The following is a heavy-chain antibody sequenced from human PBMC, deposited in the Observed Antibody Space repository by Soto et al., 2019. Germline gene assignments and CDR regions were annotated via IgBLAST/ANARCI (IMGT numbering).Heavy chain of an antibody. J-gene: IGHJ4*02. Sequence: GASVKVSWKASGDTFTDYYIHWVRQAPGQGLEWMGTVNPSGGHTTYAQHFLGRVTMTRDTSTGTLYMELTSLTSDDTAIYYCARGGHVVVVTAALDYWGQGTLVTVSS. D-gene: IGHD2-21*02. CDR2: VNPSGGHT. CDR3: ARGGHVVVVTAALDY. V-gene: IGHV1-46*01. CDR1: GDTFTDYY.